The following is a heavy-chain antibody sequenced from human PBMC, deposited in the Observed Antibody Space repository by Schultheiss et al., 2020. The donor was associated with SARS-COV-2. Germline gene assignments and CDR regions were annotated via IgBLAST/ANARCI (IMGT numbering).Heavy chain of an antibody. J-gene: IGHJ4*02. CDR3: ARVRKQWLVPGDY. CDR2: IYYSGST. V-gene: IGHV4-34*01. D-gene: IGHD6-19*01. CDR1: GGSFSGYY. Sequence: ETLSLTCAVYGGSFSGYYWSWIRQPPGKGLEWIGSIYYSGSTYYNPSLKSRVTISVDTSKNQFSLKLSSVTAADTAVYYCARVRKQWLVPGDYWGQGTLVTVSS.